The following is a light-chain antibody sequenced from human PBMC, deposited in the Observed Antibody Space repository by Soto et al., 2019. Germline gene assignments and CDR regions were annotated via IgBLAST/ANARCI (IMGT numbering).Light chain of an antibody. CDR1: SSDIGVYNY. CDR2: EVS. V-gene: IGLV2-14*01. CDR3: SSYTSSSTRV. J-gene: IGLJ1*01. Sequence: QSALTQPASVSGSPGQSITISCTGTSSDIGVYNYVSWYQQEPGKAPQLIIYEVSKGPSGVSHRFSGSKSVNTASLTISGLQAEDEADYYCSSYTSSSTRVFGVGTKRTVL.